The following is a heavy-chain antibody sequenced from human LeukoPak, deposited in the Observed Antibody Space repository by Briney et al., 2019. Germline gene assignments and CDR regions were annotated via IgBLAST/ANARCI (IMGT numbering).Heavy chain of an antibody. V-gene: IGHV1-2*02. CDR1: GYTFTGYY. J-gene: IGHJ4*02. CDR3: ARSSSWLKHYFDY. Sequence: ASVKVSCKASGYTFTGYYMHWVRQAPGQGLEWMGWINPNSGGTNYAQKFQGRVTMTRDTSISTAYMELSRLRSDDTAVYYCARSSSWLKHYFDYWGQGTLVTVSS. CDR2: INPNSGGT. D-gene: IGHD6-13*01.